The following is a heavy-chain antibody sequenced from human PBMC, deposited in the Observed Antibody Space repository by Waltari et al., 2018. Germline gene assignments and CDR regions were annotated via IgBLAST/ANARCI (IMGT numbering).Heavy chain of an antibody. V-gene: IGHV1-2*02. CDR2: LDPKSGGT. CDR3: ARPRRYCTGGTCYSNWLDP. D-gene: IGHD2-15*01. J-gene: IGHJ5*02. Sequence: QVQLVQSGAEGKKPGASVKVSCKASGYTFTGYYIHWVRQAPGQGLEWRGWLDPKSGGTHFSQKLQDRVTMTRDTSIRTAYMELSRLKSDDTAVYYCARPRRYCTGGTCYSNWLDPWGQGTLVTVSS. CDR1: GYTFTGYY.